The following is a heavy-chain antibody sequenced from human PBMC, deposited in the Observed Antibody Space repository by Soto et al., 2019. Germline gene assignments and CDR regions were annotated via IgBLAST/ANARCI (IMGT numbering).Heavy chain of an antibody. V-gene: IGHV3-21*01. CDR2: ISSSSSYI. J-gene: IGHJ6*02. CDR1: GFTFSSYS. CDR3: ATDQLAGYYYLMDV. D-gene: IGHD6-6*01. Sequence: PGGSLRLSCAASGFTFSSYSMNWVRQAPGKGLEWVSSISSSSSYIYYADSVKGRFTISRDNAKNSLYLQMNSLRAEDTAVYYCATDQLAGYYYLMDVCGQGSTVTVSS.